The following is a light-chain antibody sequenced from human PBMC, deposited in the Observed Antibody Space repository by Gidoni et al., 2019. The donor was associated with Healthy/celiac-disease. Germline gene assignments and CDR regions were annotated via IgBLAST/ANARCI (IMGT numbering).Light chain of an antibody. V-gene: IGKV1-39*01. CDR1: QSISSY. CDR3: QQSYSTPWT. J-gene: IGKJ1*01. CDR2: AAS. Sequence: DIQMTQSPSSLSASVGDRVTITCRASQSISSYLNWYQQKPGKAPQLLIYAASSLQSGVPSRFSGSGSGTDFTLTISSLQPEDFATYYCQQSYSTPWTFXQXTKVXIK.